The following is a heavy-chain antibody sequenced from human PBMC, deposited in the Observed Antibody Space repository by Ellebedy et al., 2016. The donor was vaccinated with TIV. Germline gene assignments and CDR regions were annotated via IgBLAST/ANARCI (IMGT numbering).Heavy chain of an antibody. D-gene: IGHD3-16*01. J-gene: IGHJ4*02. Sequence: PGGSLRLSCAASGFSFSNYGMSWVRQAPGKGLEWVSGIRGSGGSTHYADSVKGRFILSRDNSKSTLYLQMNSLRAEDTALYYCAKDIFYDDYYFDSWGQGTLVTVSP. CDR2: IRGSGGST. CDR3: AKDIFYDDYYFDS. V-gene: IGHV3-23*01. CDR1: GFSFSNYG.